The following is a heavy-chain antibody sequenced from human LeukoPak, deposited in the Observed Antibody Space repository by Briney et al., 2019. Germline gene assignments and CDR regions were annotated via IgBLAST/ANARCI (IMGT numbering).Heavy chain of an antibody. J-gene: IGHJ6*04. CDR3: TAAGTGYYGMDV. Sequence: ASVKISCKVSGYTLTELSMHWVRQAPGEGLEWMGGFDPEDGETIYAQKFQGRVTMTEDTSTDTAYMELSSLRSEDTAVYYCTAAGTGYYGMDVWGKGTTVTVSS. CDR1: GYTLTELS. CDR2: FDPEDGET. V-gene: IGHV1-24*01. D-gene: IGHD6-13*01.